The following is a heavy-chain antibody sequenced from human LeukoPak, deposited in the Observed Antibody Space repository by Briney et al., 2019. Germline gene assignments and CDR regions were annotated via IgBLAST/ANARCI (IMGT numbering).Heavy chain of an antibody. CDR1: GGSISSSSYY. V-gene: IGHV4-39*01. CDR2: IYYSGST. Sequence: SETLSLTCTVSGGSISSSSYYWGWIRQPPGKGLEWIGSIYYSGSTYYNPSLKSRVIISVDTSKNQFSLKLSSVTAADTAVYYCARRPPVGATSDAFDIWGQGTMVTASS. CDR3: ARRPPVGATSDAFDI. J-gene: IGHJ3*02. D-gene: IGHD1-26*01.